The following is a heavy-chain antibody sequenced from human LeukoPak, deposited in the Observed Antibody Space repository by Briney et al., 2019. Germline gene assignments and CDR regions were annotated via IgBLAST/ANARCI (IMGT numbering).Heavy chain of an antibody. V-gene: IGHV1-69*05. CDR3: ARVGRSRGALPNFYYYMDV. Sequence: SVKVSCKASGDIFNSYSVSWVRQALGQGLEWLGGIIPMFGSTNYAQKFEGRVTITTDQSTTTVYMELTSLTSEDTAVYYCARVGRSRGALPNFYYYMDVWGKGTTVTVSS. J-gene: IGHJ6*03. D-gene: IGHD1-26*01. CDR1: GDIFNSYS. CDR2: IIPMFGST.